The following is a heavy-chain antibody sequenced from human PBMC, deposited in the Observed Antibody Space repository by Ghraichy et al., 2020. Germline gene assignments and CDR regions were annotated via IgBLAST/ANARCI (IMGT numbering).Heavy chain of an antibody. J-gene: IGHJ4*02. CDR2: ISGTGGTT. CDR1: GFTFRTYA. D-gene: IGHD3-22*01. V-gene: IGHV3-23*01. Sequence: GGSLRLSCVASGFTFRTYAMSWARQAPGKGLEWVSGISGTGGTTYYADSVKGRFTISRDNSKNTLYLQMNSLRAEDTAVYYCATNYYDSINYSPPFDSWGQGTLVTVSS. CDR3: ATNYYDSINYSPPFDS.